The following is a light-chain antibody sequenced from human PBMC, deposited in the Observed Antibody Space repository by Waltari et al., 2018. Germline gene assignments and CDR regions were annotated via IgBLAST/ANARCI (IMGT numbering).Light chain of an antibody. V-gene: IGKV1-39*01. CDR1: QSVSTS. CDR2: AAS. CDR3: QQSYRTPDT. J-gene: IGKJ2*01. Sequence: DIQMTQSPFSLSASVGDRVTITCRTSQSVSTSLNWYQQKPGKAPKVLTYAASSLQSEVPARFSGSGSGTEFTLTISSLRPDDFATYFCQQSYRTPDTFGQGTKV.